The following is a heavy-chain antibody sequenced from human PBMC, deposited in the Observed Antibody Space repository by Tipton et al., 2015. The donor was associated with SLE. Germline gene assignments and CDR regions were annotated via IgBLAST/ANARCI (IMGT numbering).Heavy chain of an antibody. CDR1: GFTFSSYG. CDR3: ARVPGD. CDR2: IYSGGST. V-gene: IGHV3-66*02. J-gene: IGHJ4*02. Sequence: SLRLSCAASGFTFSSYGMRWVRQAPGKGLEWVSVIYSGGSTYYADSVKSRFTISRDNSKNTLYLQMNSLRAEDTAVYYCARVPGDWGQGTLVTVSS. D-gene: IGHD3-10*01.